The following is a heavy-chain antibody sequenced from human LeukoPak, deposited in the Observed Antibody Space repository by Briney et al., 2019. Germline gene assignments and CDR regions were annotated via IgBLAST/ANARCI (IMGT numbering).Heavy chain of an antibody. V-gene: IGHV1-18*01. CDR3: ARDGADIVVVVAATDNWFDP. J-gene: IGHJ5*02. CDR2: MSAYNGNT. CDR1: GYTFTSYG. D-gene: IGHD2-15*01. Sequence: GASVKVSCKASGYTFTSYGISWVRQAPGQGLEWMGWMSAYNGNTNYAQKPQGRVTMTTDTSTSTAYMELRSLRSDDTAVYYCARDGADIVVVVAATDNWFDPWGQGTLVTVSS.